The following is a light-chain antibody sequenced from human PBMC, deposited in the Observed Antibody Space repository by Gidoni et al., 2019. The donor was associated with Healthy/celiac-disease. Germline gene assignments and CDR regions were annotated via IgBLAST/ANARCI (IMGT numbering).Light chain of an antibody. V-gene: IGKV1-39*01. CDR3: QQSYSTPPFT. J-gene: IGKJ3*01. CDR2: AAS. CDR1: QSISSY. Sequence: DIQLTQSPASLSASVGDRVTITCRASQSISSYLNWYQQKPGKAPKLLIYAASSLQSGGPSRFSGSGSGTDFTLTSSSLQPEDFATYYCQQSYSTPPFTFGPGTKVDIK.